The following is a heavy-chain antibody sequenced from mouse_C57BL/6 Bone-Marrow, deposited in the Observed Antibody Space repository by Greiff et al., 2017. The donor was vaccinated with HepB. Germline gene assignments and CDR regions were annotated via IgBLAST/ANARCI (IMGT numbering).Heavy chain of an antibody. CDR3: ARGKRDDYDVFDY. V-gene: IGHV1-80*01. Sequence: LVESGAELVKPGASVKISCKASGYAFSSYWMNWVKQRPGKGLEWIGQIYPGDGDTNYNGKFKGKATLTADKSSSTAYMQLSSLTSEDSAVYFCARGKRDDYDVFDYWGQGTTLTVSS. CDR2: IYPGDGDT. D-gene: IGHD2-4*01. CDR1: GYAFSSYW. J-gene: IGHJ2*01.